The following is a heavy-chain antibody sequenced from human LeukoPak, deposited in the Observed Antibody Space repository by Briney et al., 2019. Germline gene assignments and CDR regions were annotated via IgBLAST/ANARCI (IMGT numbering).Heavy chain of an antibody. V-gene: IGHV4-59*01. Sequence: PLETLSLTCNVAGVPISIYHWSWIRQAPGKGLEWIGYISYSGETNYNPSLKSRVTISQDTSTNQFTLKLTSVTAADTAIYYCASAPNENFFDYWGQGTLVTVSS. CDR1: GVPISIYH. CDR3: ASAPNENFFDY. J-gene: IGHJ4*02. CDR2: ISYSGET.